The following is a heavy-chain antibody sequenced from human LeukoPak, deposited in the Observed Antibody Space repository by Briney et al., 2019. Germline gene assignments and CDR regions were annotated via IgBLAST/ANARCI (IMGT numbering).Heavy chain of an antibody. Sequence: GESLKISCKGSGYSFTSYWIGWVRQMPGKGLEWMGIIYPGDSDTRYSPSFQGQVTISADKSISTAYLQWSSLKASDTAMYYCARSLGSHNYQPHCFDYWGQGTLVTVSS. CDR1: GYSFTSYW. CDR2: IYPGDSDT. V-gene: IGHV5-51*01. D-gene: IGHD5-24*01. CDR3: ARSLGSHNYQPHCFDY. J-gene: IGHJ4*02.